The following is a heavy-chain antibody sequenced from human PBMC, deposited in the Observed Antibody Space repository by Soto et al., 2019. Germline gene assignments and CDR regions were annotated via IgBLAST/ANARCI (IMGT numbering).Heavy chain of an antibody. CDR3: ARSEGILDY. J-gene: IGHJ4*02. CDR2: ISTSSDYI. V-gene: IGHV3-21*01. Sequence: GGSLRLSCAASGFTFSSYSMHWVRQAPGEGLEWVSSISTSSDYIYYSDSVKGRFTISRDNANNSLFLQMNSLRAGDTAVYYCARSEGILDYWGQGTLVTVSS. CDR1: GFTFSSYS.